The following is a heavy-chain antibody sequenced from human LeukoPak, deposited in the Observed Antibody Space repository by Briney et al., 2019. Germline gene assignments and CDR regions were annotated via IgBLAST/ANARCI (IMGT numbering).Heavy chain of an antibody. J-gene: IGHJ5*02. CDR3: AKRTEYGSGSYSYNWFDP. CDR2: ISGSGGRT. V-gene: IGHV3-23*01. D-gene: IGHD3-10*01. CDR1: GFTLSNAW. Sequence: GGSLRLSCAASGFTLSNAWMNWVRQAPGKGLEWVSAISGSGGRTYYADSVKGRSTISRDNSKNMLYLQMDSLRAEDTAVYYCAKRTEYGSGSYSYNWFDPWGQGTLVTVSS.